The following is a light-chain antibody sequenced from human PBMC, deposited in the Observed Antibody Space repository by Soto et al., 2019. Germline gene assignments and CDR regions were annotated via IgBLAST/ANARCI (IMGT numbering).Light chain of an antibody. CDR3: GTWDTSLSAVV. J-gene: IGLJ3*02. CDR1: SSNIGNNY. CDR2: DNN. Sequence: QSVLTQPPSVSAAPGQTVTISCSGSSSNIGNNYLSWYQRVPGTAPKLLIYDNNKRPSGIPDRFSGSKSGTSGSLGITGLQTGDEADYYCGTWDTSLSAVVFGGGTKVTVL. V-gene: IGLV1-51*01.